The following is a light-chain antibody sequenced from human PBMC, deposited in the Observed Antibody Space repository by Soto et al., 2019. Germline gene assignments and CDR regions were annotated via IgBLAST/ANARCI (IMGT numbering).Light chain of an antibody. CDR3: LQYNSFPYT. V-gene: IGKV1-5*03. J-gene: IGKJ2*01. Sequence: DVPMTQSPSTLSASLGDRVILTCRASQNVNSWLAWFQQKPGTAPKLLIYKASILEGGVSSRFSGSGSGTEFTLTISSLQPDDFATYFCLQYNSFPYTFGQGSKLEMK. CDR2: KAS. CDR1: QNVNSW.